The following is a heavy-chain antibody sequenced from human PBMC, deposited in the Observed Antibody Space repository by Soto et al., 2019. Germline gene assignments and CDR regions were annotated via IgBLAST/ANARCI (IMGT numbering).Heavy chain of an antibody. D-gene: IGHD6-19*01. Sequence: APVKVSCKASGYTFTSYAMHWVRQAPGQRLEWMGWINAGNGNTKYSQKFQGRVTITRDTSASTAYMELSSLRAEDTAVYYCGRRYSSGWCDYWGRGSLVTVSS. J-gene: IGHJ4*02. CDR3: GRRYSSGWCDY. CDR2: INAGNGNT. V-gene: IGHV1-3*01. CDR1: GYTFTSYA.